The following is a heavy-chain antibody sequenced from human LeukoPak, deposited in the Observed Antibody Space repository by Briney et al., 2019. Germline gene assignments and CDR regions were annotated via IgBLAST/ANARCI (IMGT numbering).Heavy chain of an antibody. V-gene: IGHV3-23*01. D-gene: IGHD6-6*01. CDR2: ISGGGGST. CDR3: AKDGGIAARLVDD. CDR1: GFTFSNYA. Sequence: GRSLRLSCAASGFTFSNYAMSWVRQAPGKGLEWVSAISGGGGSTYHADSVKGRFTISRDNSKNTLYLQMNSLRAEDTAIYYCAKDGGIAARLVDDWGQGTLVTVSS. J-gene: IGHJ4*02.